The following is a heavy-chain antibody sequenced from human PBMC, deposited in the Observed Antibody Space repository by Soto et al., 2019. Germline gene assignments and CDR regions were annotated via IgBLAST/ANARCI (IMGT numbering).Heavy chain of an antibody. CDR1: GFTFSNFA. Sequence: GGSLRLSCAASGFTFSNFAMSWVRQAPGKGLEWVSAIIISGGRTFYADSVKGRFTISRDNSRNTLYLQMNSLRAEDTAVYYCAKFLAAADIHFDSWGQGTLVTVSS. CDR2: IIISGGRT. V-gene: IGHV3-23*01. CDR3: AKFLAAADIHFDS. J-gene: IGHJ4*02. D-gene: IGHD6-13*01.